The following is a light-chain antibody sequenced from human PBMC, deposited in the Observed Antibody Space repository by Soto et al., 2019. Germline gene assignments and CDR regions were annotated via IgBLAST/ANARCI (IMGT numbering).Light chain of an antibody. CDR3: QQYNSYPWT. CDR2: DAS. V-gene: IGKV1-5*01. CDR1: QSISSW. Sequence: DIHITQSPSTLSASVGDRVTITCRASQSISSWLAWYQQKPGKAPKLLIYDASSLESGVPSRFSGSGSGTKFTLTISSLQPDDFATYYCQQYNSYPWTFGQGTKV. J-gene: IGKJ1*01.